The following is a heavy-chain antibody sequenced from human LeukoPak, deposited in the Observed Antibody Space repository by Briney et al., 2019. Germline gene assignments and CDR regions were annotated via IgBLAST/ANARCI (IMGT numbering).Heavy chain of an antibody. J-gene: IGHJ4*02. CDR1: GFTFSSYA. D-gene: IGHD6-19*01. V-gene: IGHV3-23*01. CDR2: INGSGGST. Sequence: PGGSLRLSCAASGFTFSSYAMSWVRQAPGKGLEWVSAINGSGGSTYYAGSVKGRFTISRDNSKNTLYLQMNSLRAEDTAVYYCAKDLRLITVAGYDYWGQGTLVTVSS. CDR3: AKDLRLITVAGYDY.